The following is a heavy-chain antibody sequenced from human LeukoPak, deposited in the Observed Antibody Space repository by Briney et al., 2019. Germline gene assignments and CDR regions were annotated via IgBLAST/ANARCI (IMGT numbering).Heavy chain of an antibody. CDR3: ARTSIAARRADFDY. CDR1: GYTFTDYY. D-gene: IGHD6-6*01. J-gene: IGHJ4*02. V-gene: IGHV1-2*02. Sequence: ASVRVSCKTSGYTFTDYYIHWMRQAPGQGLEWMGWINSNSGGTSYAQKFQARVTLTRDTPTRTAFMELNRLTSDDTAGYYCARTSIAARRADFDYWGQGTVVTVSS. CDR2: INSNSGGT.